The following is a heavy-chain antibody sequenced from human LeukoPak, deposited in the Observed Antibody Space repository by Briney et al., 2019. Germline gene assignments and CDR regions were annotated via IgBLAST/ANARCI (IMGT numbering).Heavy chain of an antibody. V-gene: IGHV3-23*01. CDR1: GFTFSSYA. CDR2: ISGSGGST. Sequence: GGSLRLSCAASGFTFSSYAMSWVRQAPGKGLEWVSAISGSGGSTYYADSVKGRFTISRGNSKNTLYLQMNSLRAEDTAVYYCAKDGGEYQLLPFDYWGQGTLVTVSS. CDR3: AKDGGEYQLLPFDY. J-gene: IGHJ4*02. D-gene: IGHD2-2*01.